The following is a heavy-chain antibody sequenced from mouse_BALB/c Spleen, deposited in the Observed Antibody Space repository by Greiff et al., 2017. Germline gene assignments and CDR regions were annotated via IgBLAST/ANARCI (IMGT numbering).Heavy chain of an antibody. CDR1: GFTFSSYW. Sequence: EVKLEESGGGLVQPGGSMKLSCVASGFTFSSYWMSWVRQSPEKGLEWVAEIRLKSDNYATHYAESVKGKFTISRDDSKSRLYLQMNSLRAEDTGIYYCTRYDWYFDVWGAGTTVTVSS. CDR3: TRYDWYFDV. J-gene: IGHJ1*01. V-gene: IGHV6-6*02. CDR2: IRLKSDNYAT.